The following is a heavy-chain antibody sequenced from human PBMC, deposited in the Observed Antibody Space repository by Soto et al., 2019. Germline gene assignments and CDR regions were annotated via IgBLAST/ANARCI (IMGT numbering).Heavy chain of an antibody. CDR2: ISAYNGNT. CDR3: ARDWNSYGYPDAFDI. CDR1: GYTFTSYC. V-gene: IGHV1-18*01. Sequence: ASVKVSCKASGYTFTSYCISWVLQAPGQGLEWMGWISAYNGNTNYAQKLQGRVTMTTDTSTSTAYMELRSLRSDDTAVYYCARDWNSYGYPDAFDIWGQGTMVTVSS. D-gene: IGHD5-18*01. J-gene: IGHJ3*02.